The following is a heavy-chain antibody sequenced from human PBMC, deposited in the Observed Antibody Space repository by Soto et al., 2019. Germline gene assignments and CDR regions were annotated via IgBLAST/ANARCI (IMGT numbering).Heavy chain of an antibody. CDR2: IYYSGST. Sequence: QVQLQESGPGLVKPSQTLSLTCTVSGGSISSGGYYWSWIRQHPGKGLEWIGYIYYSGSTYYNPSLKSRVTISVDTSKNQFSLKLSSVTAADTAVYYCARGYSSSGYHNAGGFFDYWGQGTLVTVSS. CDR3: ARGYSSSGYHNAGGFFDY. CDR1: GGSISSGGYY. J-gene: IGHJ4*02. V-gene: IGHV4-31*03. D-gene: IGHD6-13*01.